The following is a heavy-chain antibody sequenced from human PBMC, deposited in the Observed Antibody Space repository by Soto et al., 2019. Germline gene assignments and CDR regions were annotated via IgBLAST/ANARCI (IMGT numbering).Heavy chain of an antibody. V-gene: IGHV1-18*01. Sequence: ASVKVSCKASGYTFTSYGISWVRQAPGQGLEWMGWISAYNGNTNYAQKLQGRVTMTTDTSTSTAYMELRSLRSDDTAVYYCARDAVTFGGVIVRDYYYMDVWGKGTTVTVSS. D-gene: IGHD3-16*02. CDR2: ISAYNGNT. CDR1: GYTFTSYG. J-gene: IGHJ6*03. CDR3: ARDAVTFGGVIVRDYYYMDV.